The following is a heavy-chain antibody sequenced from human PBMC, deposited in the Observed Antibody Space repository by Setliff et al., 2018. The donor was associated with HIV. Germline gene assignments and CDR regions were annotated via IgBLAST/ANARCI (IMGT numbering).Heavy chain of an antibody. CDR2: INAGNGNT. V-gene: IGHV1-3*01. CDR1: GYNFSTYA. D-gene: IGHD3-10*01. CDR3: AREQVGFGPPRGMDV. Sequence: ASVKVSCKASGYNFSTYAMHWVRQAPGQRLEWMGWINAGNGNTKYSQKFQGRVTIMRDTSASTAYMELSSLRSEDTAVYYCAREQVGFGPPRGMDVWGQGTTVTVSS. J-gene: IGHJ6*02.